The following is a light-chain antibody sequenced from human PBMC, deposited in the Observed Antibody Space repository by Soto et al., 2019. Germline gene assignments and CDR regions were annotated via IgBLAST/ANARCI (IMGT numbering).Light chain of an antibody. CDR2: GAS. J-gene: IGKJ2*01. Sequence: EIVLTQSPGTLSLSPGERATLSCRASQSVSSTYIAWYQQNPGQAPRLLIYGASSRATGIPDRFSGSGSGTDFTLTISRLDPEDSAVYFCQQYGRSPPFTFGQGTKVESK. V-gene: IGKV3-20*01. CDR3: QQYGRSPPFT. CDR1: QSVSSTY.